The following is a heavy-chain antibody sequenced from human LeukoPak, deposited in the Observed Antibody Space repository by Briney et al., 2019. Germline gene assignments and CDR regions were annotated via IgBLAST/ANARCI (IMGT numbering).Heavy chain of an antibody. CDR2: MNPNSGNT. D-gene: IGHD2-2*02. Sequence: ASVKVSCKASGYTFTSYDINWLRQATGQGLEWMGWMNPNSGNTGYAQKFQGRVTMTRNTSISTAYMELSSLRSEDTAVYYCARTPVCSSTSCYTLKQRRMTTVTWSYGMDVWGQGTTVTVSS. J-gene: IGHJ6*02. CDR3: ARTPVCSSTSCYTLKQRRMTTVTWSYGMDV. V-gene: IGHV1-8*01. CDR1: GYTFTSYD.